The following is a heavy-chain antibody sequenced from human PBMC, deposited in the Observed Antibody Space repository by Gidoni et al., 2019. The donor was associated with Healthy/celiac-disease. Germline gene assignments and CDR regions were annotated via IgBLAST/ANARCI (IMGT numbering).Heavy chain of an antibody. D-gene: IGHD4-17*01. CDR1: GFTFSNAV. J-gene: IGHJ3*02. CDR2: IKSKTDGGTT. V-gene: IGHV3-15*01. Sequence: EVLLVEPGCGLVKPGWSLLLSCAAPGFTFSNAVLCWVRQAPGKGLEWVGRIKSKTDGGTTDYDEPVKGRFTISRDDSKNTLYLQMNSLKTEEKAVDYCTTGGRATVIPRDSDAFDIWGQGTMVTVSS. CDR3: TTGGRATVIPRDSDAFDI.